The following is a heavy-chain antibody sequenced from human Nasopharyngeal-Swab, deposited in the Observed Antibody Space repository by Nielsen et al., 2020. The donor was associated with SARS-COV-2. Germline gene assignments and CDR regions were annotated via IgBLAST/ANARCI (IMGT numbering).Heavy chain of an antibody. D-gene: IGHD3-3*01. CDR1: GYTFTSYA. CDR3: ARGTRVGLGAYYDFWGGYNYYYYYMDV. CDR2: INAGNGNT. Sequence: ASVKVSCKASGYTFTSYAMHWVRQAPGQRLEWMGWINAGNGNTKYSQKFQGRVTITRDTSASTAYMELSSLRSEDTAVYYCARGTRVGLGAYYDFWGGYNYYYYYMDVWGKGTTVTVSS. J-gene: IGHJ6*03. V-gene: IGHV1-3*01.